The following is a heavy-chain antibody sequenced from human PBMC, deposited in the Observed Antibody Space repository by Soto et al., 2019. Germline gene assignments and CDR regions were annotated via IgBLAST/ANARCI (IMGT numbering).Heavy chain of an antibody. CDR3: VSAAKWELLFDY. J-gene: IGHJ4*02. CDR2: IYYTEGT. Sequence: PSETLSLTCTVPGGSISSSNYYWAWIRQPPGKGLEWIGNIYYTEGTYYNPSLKSRVTISVDTSENQVSLKLFSVTAADTALYYCVSAAKWELLFDYWGQGIQVT. D-gene: IGHD1-26*01. V-gene: IGHV4-39*01. CDR1: GGSISSSNYY.